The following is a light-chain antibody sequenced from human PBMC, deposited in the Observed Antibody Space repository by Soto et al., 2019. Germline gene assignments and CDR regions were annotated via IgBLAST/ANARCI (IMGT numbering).Light chain of an antibody. CDR1: QSIGLA. CDR2: DAS. CDR3: QQRTDRPPWT. Sequence: EIVLAQSPATLSLSPGERATLSCRASQSIGLAIAWYQHKPGQSPRLLIFDASQRATGIPARFRGSGSGTDFTLSIRSLEPEDFAVYYCQQRTDRPPWTFGQGTTGDIK. J-gene: IGKJ1*01. V-gene: IGKV3-11*01.